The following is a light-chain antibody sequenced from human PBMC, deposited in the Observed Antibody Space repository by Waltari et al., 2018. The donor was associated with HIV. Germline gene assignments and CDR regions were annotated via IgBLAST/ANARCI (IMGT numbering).Light chain of an antibody. Sequence: DIVMTQSPLSLSVTPGEPAYISCRSSQSLLHSNGYNYLDWYLQKPGQSPQLLIYLGSNRVSGVPDRFSGSGSGTDFTLKISRVEAEDVGVYYCMQAPERTFGQGTKVEIK. CDR1: QSLLHSNGYNY. CDR2: LGS. J-gene: IGKJ1*01. V-gene: IGKV2-28*01. CDR3: MQAPERT.